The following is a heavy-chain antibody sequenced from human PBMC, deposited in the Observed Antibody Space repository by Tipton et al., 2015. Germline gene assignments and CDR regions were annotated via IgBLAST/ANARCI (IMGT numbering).Heavy chain of an antibody. J-gene: IGHJ5*02. V-gene: IGHV1-8*01. CDR2: MNPNSGNT. D-gene: IGHD5-24*01. Sequence: QLVQSGAEVKKPGASVKVSCKASGYTFRNYDINWVRQATGQGLEWMGWMNPNSGNTGYAQKFQGRVTMTRNTSISTANMELSSLRSEDTAVYYCAGGWSGDGSSNWFDPWGQGTLVTVSS. CDR3: AGGWSGDGSSNWFDP. CDR1: GYTFRNYD.